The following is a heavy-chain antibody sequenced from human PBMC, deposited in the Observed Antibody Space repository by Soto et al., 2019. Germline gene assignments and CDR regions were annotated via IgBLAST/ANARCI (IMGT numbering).Heavy chain of an antibody. Sequence: QVQLVESGGGVVQPGRSLRLSCAASGFTFSSYAMHWVRQAPGKGLEWVAVIWNDGTNKYYADSVKGRFTISRDNSKTMLYLKINSLRAEDTAVYYCARDNWNYGSAYDIWGQGTMVTVSS. CDR2: IWNDGTNK. V-gene: IGHV3-33*01. CDR3: ARDNWNYGSAYDI. D-gene: IGHD1-7*01. J-gene: IGHJ3*02. CDR1: GFTFSSYA.